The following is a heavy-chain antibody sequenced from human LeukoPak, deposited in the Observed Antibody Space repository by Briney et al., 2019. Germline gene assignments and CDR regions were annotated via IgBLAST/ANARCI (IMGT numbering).Heavy chain of an antibody. J-gene: IGHJ4*02. D-gene: IGHD1-26*01. CDR2: INPNSGGT. Sequence: ASVKVSCKASGYTFTGYYMHWVRQAPGQGLEWMGWINPNSGGTNYAQKFQGWVTMTRDTSISTAYKELSRLRSDDTAVYYCARGDRYSGSYYAYWGQGTLVTVSS. CDR3: ARGDRYSGSYYAY. CDR1: GYTFTGYY. V-gene: IGHV1-2*04.